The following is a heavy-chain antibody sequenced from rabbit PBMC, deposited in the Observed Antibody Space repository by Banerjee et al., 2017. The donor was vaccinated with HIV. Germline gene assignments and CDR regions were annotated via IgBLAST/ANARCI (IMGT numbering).Heavy chain of an antibody. D-gene: IGHD1-1*01. CDR2: INVDSTGIT. V-gene: IGHV1S40*01. CDR1: GIDFSSYG. Sequence: QSLEESGGGLVKPEGSLTLTCTASGIDFSSYGISWVRQAPGKGLEWIASINVDSTGITYYASWAKGRFTISKTSSTTVTLQMTSLTAADTATYFCARWGSGYAWDLWGQGTLVTVS. CDR3: ARWGSGYAWDL. J-gene: IGHJ3*01.